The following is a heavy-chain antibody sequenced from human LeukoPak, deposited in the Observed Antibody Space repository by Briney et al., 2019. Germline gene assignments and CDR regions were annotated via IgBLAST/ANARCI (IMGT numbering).Heavy chain of an antibody. V-gene: IGHV3-23*01. D-gene: IGHD2-2*01. CDR1: GFTFSSYA. J-gene: IGHJ3*02. CDR3: AKAPHIVVVPAARGAFNI. CDR2: ISGSGGST. Sequence: GGSLRLSCAASGFTFSSYAMSWVRQAPGKGLEWVSAISGSGGSTYYADSVKGRFTISRDNSKNTLYLQMNSLRAEDTAVYYCAKAPHIVVVPAARGAFNIWGQGTMVTVSS.